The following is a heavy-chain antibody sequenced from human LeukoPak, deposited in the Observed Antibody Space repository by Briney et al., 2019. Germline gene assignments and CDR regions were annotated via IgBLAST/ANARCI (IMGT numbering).Heavy chain of an antibody. J-gene: IGHJ4*02. Sequence: GGSLRLSCAASGFSFSSYDFHWVRQATGKGLEWVSSISTTGDTFYSGSVKGRFIISRENAKNSLYLQMNSLRAGDTAVYYCVRGGQIGLDYWGQGVLVTVSS. CDR2: ISTTGDT. D-gene: IGHD3/OR15-3a*01. CDR1: GFSFSSYD. CDR3: VRGGQIGLDY. V-gene: IGHV3-13*04.